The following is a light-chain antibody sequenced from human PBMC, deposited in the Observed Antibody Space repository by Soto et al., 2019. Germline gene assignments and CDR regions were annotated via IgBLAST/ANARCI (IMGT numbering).Light chain of an antibody. CDR3: QHYNSYSEA. Sequence: DIQLTQSPSSLSASVGYRVTITCRASQTISSWLAWYQQKPGKAPKLLIYKASTLKSGVPSRFSGSGSGTEFTLTISSLQPDDFATYYCQHYNSYSEAFGQGTKGGYQ. V-gene: IGKV1-5*03. CDR2: KAS. CDR1: QTISSW. J-gene: IGKJ1*01.